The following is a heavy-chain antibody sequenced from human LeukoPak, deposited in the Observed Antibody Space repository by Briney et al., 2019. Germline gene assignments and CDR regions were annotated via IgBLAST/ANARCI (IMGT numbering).Heavy chain of an antibody. CDR3: ARETGTAMVDY. V-gene: IGHV1-18*01. CDR2: ISAYNGNT. J-gene: IGHJ4*02. CDR1: GYTFSSFG. Sequence: ASVKVSCKTSGYTFSSFGINWVRQAPGQGLEWMGWISAYNGNTNYAQKLQGRVTMTTDTSTSTAYMELRSLRSDDTAVYYCARETGTAMVDYWGQGTLVTVSS. D-gene: IGHD5-18*01.